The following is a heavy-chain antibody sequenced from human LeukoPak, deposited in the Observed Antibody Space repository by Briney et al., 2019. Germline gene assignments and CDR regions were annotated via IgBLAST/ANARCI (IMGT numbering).Heavy chain of an antibody. Sequence: GGSLRLSCAASGFTVSSNYMSWVHQAPGKGLEWVSVIYSGGSTYYADSVKGRFTISRDNSKNTLYLQMNSLRAEDTAVYYCARDSLVGTPGYFDYWGQGTLVTVSS. J-gene: IGHJ4*02. CDR3: ARDSLVGTPGYFDY. CDR1: GFTVSSNY. CDR2: IYSGGST. D-gene: IGHD1/OR15-1a*01. V-gene: IGHV3-53*01.